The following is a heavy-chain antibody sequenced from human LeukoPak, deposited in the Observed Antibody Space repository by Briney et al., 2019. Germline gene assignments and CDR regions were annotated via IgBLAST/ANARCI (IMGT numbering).Heavy chain of an antibody. D-gene: IGHD3-22*01. V-gene: IGHV3-33*01. CDR3: ARDSLPRYYYDSSGYYGSNYFDY. J-gene: IGHJ4*02. CDR2: IWYDGSNK. CDR1: GFTFSSYG. Sequence: GRSLRLSCAASGFTFSSYGMHWVRQAPGKGLEWVAVIWYDGSNKYYADSVKGRFTISRDNSKNTLYLRMNSLRAEDTAVYYCARDSLPRYYYDSSGYYGSNYFDYWGQGTLVTVSS.